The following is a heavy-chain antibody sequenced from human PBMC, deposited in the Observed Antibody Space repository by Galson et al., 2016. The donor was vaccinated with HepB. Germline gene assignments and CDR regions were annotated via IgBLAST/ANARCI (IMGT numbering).Heavy chain of an antibody. CDR3: AKGQAQESRLDS. V-gene: IGHV3-23*01. CDR1: GFTFSTYS. CDR2: FSGVGDRT. J-gene: IGHJ4*02. Sequence: SLRLSCAGSGFTFSTYSMVWVRQAPGKGLDWVSGFSGVGDRTFYADSVQGRFTISRDNSKNTLYLQMNSLRAEDSAVYFCAKGQAQESRLDSWGQGTLVTVSP.